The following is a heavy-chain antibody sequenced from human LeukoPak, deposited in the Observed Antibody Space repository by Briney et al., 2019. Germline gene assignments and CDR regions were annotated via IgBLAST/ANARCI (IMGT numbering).Heavy chain of an antibody. Sequence: PGGSLRLSCAASGFAFSSYAMSWVRQAPGKGLEWVSTISCSGGSTYYADSVKGRFTISRDNSKNTLYLQMNSLRAEDTAVYYCAKDKFGDCSSTSCYGLVFDYWGQGTLVTVSS. CDR2: ISCSGGST. CDR1: GFAFSSYA. V-gene: IGHV3-23*01. CDR3: AKDKFGDCSSTSCYGLVFDY. J-gene: IGHJ4*02. D-gene: IGHD2-2*01.